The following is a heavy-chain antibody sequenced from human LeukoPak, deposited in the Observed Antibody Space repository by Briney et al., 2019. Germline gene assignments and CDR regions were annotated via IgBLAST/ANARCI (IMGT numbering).Heavy chain of an antibody. J-gene: IGHJ4*02. CDR1: GVTFRSYG. CDR3: AKGRAKATVTAGDH. D-gene: IGHD4-17*01. V-gene: IGHV3-30*18. CDR2: VSYDGNTK. Sequence: GGSLRLSCAATGVTFRSYGMHWVRQAPGKGLEWVAVVSYDGNTKYYADSVKGRFTISRDNSKNTLYLQMDSLRADDTAVYYCAKGRAKATVTAGDHWGQGTLATVSS.